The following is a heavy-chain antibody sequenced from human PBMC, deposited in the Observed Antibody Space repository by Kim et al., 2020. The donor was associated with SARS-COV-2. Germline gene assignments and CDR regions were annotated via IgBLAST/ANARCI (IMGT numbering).Heavy chain of an antibody. CDR2: IYSGGST. CDR1: GFTVSSNY. V-gene: IGHV3-53*01. Sequence: GGSLRLSCAASGFTVSSNYMSWVRQAPGKGLEWVSVIYSGGSTYYADSVKGRFTISRDNSKNTLYLQMNSLRAEDTAVYYCASLKYDSSGYYIDYWGQGTLVTVSS. D-gene: IGHD3-22*01. CDR3: ASLKYDSSGYYIDY. J-gene: IGHJ4*02.